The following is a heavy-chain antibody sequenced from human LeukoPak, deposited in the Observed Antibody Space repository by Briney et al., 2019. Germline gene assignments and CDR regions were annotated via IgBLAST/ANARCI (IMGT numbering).Heavy chain of an antibody. CDR3: ARVLMITFGGVIQDAFDI. V-gene: IGHV1-8*01. Sequence: ASVKVSCKASGYTFTSYDINWVRQATGQGLEWMGWMNPNSGNTGYAQKFQGRVTMTRNTSISTAYMELSSLRSEDTAVYYCARVLMITFGGVIQDAFDIWGQGTMVTVSS. D-gene: IGHD3-16*02. J-gene: IGHJ3*02. CDR1: GYTFTSYD. CDR2: MNPNSGNT.